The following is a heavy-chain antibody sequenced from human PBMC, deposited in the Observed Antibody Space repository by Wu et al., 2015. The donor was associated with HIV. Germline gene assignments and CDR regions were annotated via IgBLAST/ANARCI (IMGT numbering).Heavy chain of an antibody. D-gene: IGHD3-22*01. Sequence: QVQLVQSGAEVKKPGASVKVSCKASGYTFTSYGISWVRQAPGQGLEWMGWISAYNGNTNYAQKLQGRVTMTTDTSTSTAYMELRSLRSDDTAVYYCASNTLTPYYYDSSGYYYGSEYFQHWGQGTLVTVSS. CDR3: ASNTLTPYYYDSSGYYYGSEYFQH. V-gene: IGHV1-18*01. CDR2: ISAYNGNT. CDR1: GYTFTSYG. J-gene: IGHJ1*01.